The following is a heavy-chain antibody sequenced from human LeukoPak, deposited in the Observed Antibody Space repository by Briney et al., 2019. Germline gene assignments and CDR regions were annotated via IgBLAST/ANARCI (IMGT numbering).Heavy chain of an antibody. CDR3: CLAMARGGGLGY. Sequence: PSQTLSLTCTVSGGSISSGGYYWSWIRQHPGKGLEWIGYIYYSGSTYYNLSLKSRVTISVDTSKNQFSLKLSSVTAADTAVYYCCLAMARGGGLGYWGQGTLVTVSS. D-gene: IGHD3-10*01. CDR1: GGSISSGGYY. CDR2: IYYSGST. J-gene: IGHJ4*02. V-gene: IGHV4-31*03.